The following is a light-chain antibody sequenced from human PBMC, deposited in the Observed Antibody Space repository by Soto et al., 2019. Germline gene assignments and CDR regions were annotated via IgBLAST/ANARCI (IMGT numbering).Light chain of an antibody. CDR2: EVS. CDR1: RSDVGGYKY. Sequence: QSVLTQPASVSGSPGQSLTISCTGTRSDVGGYKYVSWYQQRPGKAPKLMIYEVSNRPSGISNRFSGSKSGNTASLTISGLQAEDEADYWCSSYTNSTTYVFGTGTKLTVL. J-gene: IGLJ1*01. V-gene: IGLV2-14*01. CDR3: SSYTNSTTYV.